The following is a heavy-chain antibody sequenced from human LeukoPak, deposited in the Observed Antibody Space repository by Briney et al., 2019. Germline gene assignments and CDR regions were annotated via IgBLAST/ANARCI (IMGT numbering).Heavy chain of an antibody. D-gene: IGHD1-26*01. J-gene: IGHJ3*02. CDR2: IYYSGST. CDR3: ARHLVGASAGALDI. CDR1: GGSISSYY. Sequence: SETLSLTCTVSGGSISSYYWSWIRQPPGKGLEWIGYIYYSGSTNYNPSLKSRVTISVDTSKNQFSLKLSSVTAADTAVYYCARHLVGASAGALDIWGQGTMVTVSS. V-gene: IGHV4-59*08.